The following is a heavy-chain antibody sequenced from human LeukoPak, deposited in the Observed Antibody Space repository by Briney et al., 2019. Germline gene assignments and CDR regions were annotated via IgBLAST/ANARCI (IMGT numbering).Heavy chain of an antibody. Sequence: PGGSLRLSCAASGFTFSSYGMHWVRQAPGKGLEWVAVISYDGSNKYYADSVKGRFTISRDNSKNTLYLQMNSLRAEDTAVCYCAREYGVSGWGQGTLVTVSS. CDR3: AREYGVSG. CDR1: GFTFSSYG. D-gene: IGHD3-10*01. J-gene: IGHJ4*02. V-gene: IGHV3-30*03. CDR2: ISYDGSNK.